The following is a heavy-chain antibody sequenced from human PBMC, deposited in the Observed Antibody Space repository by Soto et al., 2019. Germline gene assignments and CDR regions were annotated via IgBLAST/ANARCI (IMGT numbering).Heavy chain of an antibody. V-gene: IGHV3-21*01. Sequence: GGSLRLSCAASGFTFSSYSMNWVRQAPGKGLEWVSSITSSSAFLYYADSLKGRFTISRDNARNSLYLQMHSLRAEDTAVYYCARETASGTTNLDYWGQGTLVTVSS. CDR3: ARETASGTTNLDY. CDR1: GFTFSSYS. D-gene: IGHD1-7*01. CDR2: ITSSSAFL. J-gene: IGHJ4*02.